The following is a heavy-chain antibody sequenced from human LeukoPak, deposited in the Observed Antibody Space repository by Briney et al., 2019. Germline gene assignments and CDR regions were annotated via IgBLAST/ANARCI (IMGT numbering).Heavy chain of an antibody. D-gene: IGHD2-2*01. CDR3: ARILSSSHAFDI. CDR2: ISSNSRNT. CDR1: GFTFISSD. V-gene: IGHV3-21*01. J-gene: IGHJ3*02. Sequence: PGGSLRLSCAASGFTFISSDMNWVRQAPGKGLEWVASISSNSRNTHYADSLKGRFTISRDNAKNSLYLQMNSLRAEDTAVYYRARILSSSHAFDIWGQGTMVTVSS.